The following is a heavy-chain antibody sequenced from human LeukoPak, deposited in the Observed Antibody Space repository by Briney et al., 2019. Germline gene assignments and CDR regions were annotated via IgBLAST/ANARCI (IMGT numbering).Heavy chain of an antibody. J-gene: IGHJ6*03. CDR3: ARVGYEKSGYSYSLMMGYLDV. CDR1: GFTFSSYE. CDR2: ISSSGSTI. V-gene: IGHV3-48*03. D-gene: IGHD3-22*01. Sequence: GGSLRLSCAASGFTFSSYEMNWVRQAPGKGLEWVSYISSSGSTIYYADSVKGRFTISRDNAKNSLYLQMNSLRAEDTALYYCARVGYEKSGYSYSLMMGYLDVWGKGTTVTVSS.